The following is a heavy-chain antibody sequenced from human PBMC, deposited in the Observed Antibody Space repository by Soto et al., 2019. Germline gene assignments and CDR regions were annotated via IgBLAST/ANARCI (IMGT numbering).Heavy chain of an antibody. Sequence: QVQLVESGGGVVQPGRSLRLSCAASGFTFSSYGMHWVRQAPGKGLEWVALISYDGSDKYYADSVKGRFTISRDNSQNTLYLQMNSLRVEDTVVYYCGAGQYFSDYWGQGTLVTVSS. D-gene: IGHD6-13*01. CDR3: GAGQYFSDY. V-gene: IGHV3-30*03. CDR1: GFTFSSYG. CDR2: ISYDGSDK. J-gene: IGHJ4*02.